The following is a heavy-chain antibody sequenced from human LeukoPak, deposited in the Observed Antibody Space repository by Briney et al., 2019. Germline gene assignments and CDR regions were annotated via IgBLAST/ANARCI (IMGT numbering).Heavy chain of an antibody. V-gene: IGHV3-48*03. J-gene: IGHJ4*02. D-gene: IGHD6-19*01. CDR2: ISSGSTI. CDR3: ARESIAVAGAPFDY. Sequence: GGSLRLFCAASGFTFSSYEMNWVRQATGKGLEWVSYISSGSTIYDADSVKGRFTISRDNAKNSLYLQMNSLRAEDTAVYYCARESIAVAGAPFDYWGQGTLVTVSS. CDR1: GFTFSSYE.